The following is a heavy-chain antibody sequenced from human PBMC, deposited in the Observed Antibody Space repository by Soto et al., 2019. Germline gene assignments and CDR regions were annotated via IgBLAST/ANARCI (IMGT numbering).Heavy chain of an antibody. CDR2: IYYSGST. D-gene: IGHD1-26*01. CDR1: GGSISSSSYY. Sequence: QLQLQESGPGLVKPSETLSLTCTVSGGSISSSSYYWSWIRQPPGKGLECIGTIYYSGSTYYNPSLKSRVTRSVDTSKNQFSLRLSSVTAAYTAVYYCARGGYDYWGQGTLVTVSS. J-gene: IGHJ4*02. V-gene: IGHV4-39*01. CDR3: ARGGYDY.